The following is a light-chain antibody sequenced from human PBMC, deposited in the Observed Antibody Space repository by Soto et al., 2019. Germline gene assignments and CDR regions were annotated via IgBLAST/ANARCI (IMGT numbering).Light chain of an antibody. Sequence: QSALTQPPSASGTPGQRVTISCSGSNSNIGSNTVNWYQQLPGTAPKLLIYYDNLRPPGVPDRISGSKSGTSASLAISGLQSDDEADYYCAAWDDSLNGRVFGTGTKSPS. V-gene: IGLV1-44*01. CDR3: AAWDDSLNGRV. J-gene: IGLJ1*01. CDR2: YDN. CDR1: NSNIGSNT.